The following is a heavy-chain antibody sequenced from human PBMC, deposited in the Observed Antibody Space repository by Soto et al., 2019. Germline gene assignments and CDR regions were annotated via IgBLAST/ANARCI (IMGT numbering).Heavy chain of an antibody. CDR3: ARDSLYDSSGYPHAFDI. CDR2: ISSSSYI. Sequence: PGGSLRLSCAASGFTFSSYSMNWVRQAPGKGLEWVSSISSSSYIYYADSVKGRFTISRDNAKNSLYLQMNSLRAEDTAVYYCARDSLYDSSGYPHAFDIWGQGTMVTVS. D-gene: IGHD3-22*01. CDR1: GFTFSSYS. J-gene: IGHJ3*02. V-gene: IGHV3-21*01.